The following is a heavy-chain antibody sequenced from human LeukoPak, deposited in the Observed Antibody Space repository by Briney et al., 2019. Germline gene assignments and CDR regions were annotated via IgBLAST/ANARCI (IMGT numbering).Heavy chain of an antibody. CDR1: GYTFTSNY. CDR2: ISPSGGST. V-gene: IGHV1-46*01. D-gene: IGHD1-26*01. CDR3: ARFVMRWELEDY. J-gene: IGHJ4*02. Sequence: ASVKVSCKAFGYTFTSNYMHWVRQAPGQGPEWMGVISPSGGSTTYAQKFQGRVTMTRDTSISTAYMELSRLRSDDTAVYYCARFVMRWELEDYWGQGTLVTVSS.